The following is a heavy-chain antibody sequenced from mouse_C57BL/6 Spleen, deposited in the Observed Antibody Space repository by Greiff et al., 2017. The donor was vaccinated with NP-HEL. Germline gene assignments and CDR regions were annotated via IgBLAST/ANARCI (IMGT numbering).Heavy chain of an antibody. CDR3: ARGLYYYGSSYGDYAMDY. Sequence: VQLKQSGPELVKPGASVKISCKASGYSFTGYYMNWVKQSPEKSLEWIGEINPSTGGTTYNQKFKAKATLTVDKSSSTAYMQLKSLTSEDSAVYYCARGLYYYGSSYGDYAMDYWGQGTSVTVSS. D-gene: IGHD1-1*01. J-gene: IGHJ4*01. V-gene: IGHV1-42*01. CDR2: INPSTGGT. CDR1: GYSFTGYY.